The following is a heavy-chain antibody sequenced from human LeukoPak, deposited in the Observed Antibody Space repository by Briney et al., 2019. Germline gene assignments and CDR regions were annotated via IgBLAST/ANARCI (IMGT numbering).Heavy chain of an antibody. CDR3: ARSRARSGYLDY. CDR2: ISGSGGST. V-gene: IGHV3-23*01. Sequence: GGSLRLSCAASGFTFSSYAMSWVRQAPGKGLEWVSAISGSGGSTYYADSVKGRFTISRDNSKNTLYLQMNSLRAEDTAVYYCARSRARSGYLDYWGQGTLVTVSS. CDR1: GFTFSSYA. D-gene: IGHD3-22*01. J-gene: IGHJ4*02.